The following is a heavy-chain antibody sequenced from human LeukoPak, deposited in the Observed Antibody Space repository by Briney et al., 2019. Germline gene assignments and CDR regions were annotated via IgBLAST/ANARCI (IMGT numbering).Heavy chain of an antibody. V-gene: IGHV3-64*02. J-gene: IGHJ4*02. Sequence: GGSLRLSCVASGFSFRNYAIHWVRQAPGKGLEYVSVINTDGRITYYADSVRGRFTIPRDNSKNTVYLQMGSLRGEDMAVYYCTRDGGSFCDFDYWGQGALVTVSS. D-gene: IGHD1-26*01. CDR1: GFSFRNYA. CDR3: TRDGGSFCDFDY. CDR2: INTDGRIT.